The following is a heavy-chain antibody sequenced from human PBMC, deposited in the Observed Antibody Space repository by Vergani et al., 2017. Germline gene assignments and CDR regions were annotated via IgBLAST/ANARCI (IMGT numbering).Heavy chain of an antibody. CDR1: GYTFTSYG. D-gene: IGHD2-2*01. V-gene: IGHV1-18*01. CDR3: ARDRVPAATILYYYYYMDV. J-gene: IGHJ6*03. Sequence: VSCKASGYTFTSYGISWVRQAPGQGLEWMGWISAYNGNTNYAQKLQGRVTTTTDTSTSTAYMELRSLRSDDTAVYYCARDRVPAATILYYYYYMDVWGKGTTVTVSS. CDR2: ISAYNGNT.